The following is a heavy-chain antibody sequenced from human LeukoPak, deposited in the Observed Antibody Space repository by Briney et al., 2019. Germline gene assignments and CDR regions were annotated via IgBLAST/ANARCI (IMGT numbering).Heavy chain of an antibody. CDR2: ISSSSSYI. V-gene: IGHV3-21*01. J-gene: IGHJ4*02. CDR1: GFTFSSYS. D-gene: IGHD1-1*01. Sequence: GGSLRLSCAASGFTFSSYSMNWVRQAPGKGLEWVSSISSSSSYIYYADSVKGRFTISRDSAKNSLYLQMNSLRAEDTAVYYCAKGGDWNDVPFDYWGRGTLVTVSS. CDR3: AKGGDWNDVPFDY.